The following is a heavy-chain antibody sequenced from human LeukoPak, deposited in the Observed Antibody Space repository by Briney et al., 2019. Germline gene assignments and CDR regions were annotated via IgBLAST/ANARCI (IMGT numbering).Heavy chain of an antibody. Sequence: SQTLSLTCAISGDSVSRNSAAWNWIRQSPSRGLEWLGRTYYRSKWYNDYAVSVKSRISISPDTSKNQFSLKLSSVTAADTAVYYCARVVRGVKDYWGQGTLVTVSS. V-gene: IGHV6-1*01. CDR1: GDSVSRNSAA. D-gene: IGHD3-10*01. J-gene: IGHJ4*02. CDR2: TYYRSKWYN. CDR3: ARVVRGVKDY.